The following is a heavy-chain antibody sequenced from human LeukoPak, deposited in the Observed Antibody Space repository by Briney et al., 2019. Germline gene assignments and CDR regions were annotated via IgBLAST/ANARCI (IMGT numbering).Heavy chain of an antibody. CDR2: IIPILGIA. D-gene: IGHD3-22*01. Sequence: SVKVSCKASGGTFSSYAISWVRQAPGQGLEWMGRIIPILGIANYAQKFQGRVTITADKSTSTAYMELSSLRSEDTAVYYCARLDYYDSSGYSMDVWGQGTTVTVSS. J-gene: IGHJ6*02. CDR1: GGTFSSYA. V-gene: IGHV1-69*04. CDR3: ARLDYYDSSGYSMDV.